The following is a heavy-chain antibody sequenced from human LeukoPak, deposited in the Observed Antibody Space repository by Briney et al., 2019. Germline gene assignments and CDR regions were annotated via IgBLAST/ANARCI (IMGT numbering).Heavy chain of an antibody. CDR2: ISGSGGST. CDR1: GFTFSSYG. D-gene: IGHD3-16*02. Sequence: GGSLRLSCAASGFTFSSYGMSWVRQAPGKGLEWVSAISGSGGSTYYADSVKGRFTISRDNSKNTLYLQMNSLRAEDTAVYYCAKLPVLIEIRPPDYWGQGTLVTVSS. CDR3: AKLPVLIEIRPPDY. V-gene: IGHV3-23*01. J-gene: IGHJ4*02.